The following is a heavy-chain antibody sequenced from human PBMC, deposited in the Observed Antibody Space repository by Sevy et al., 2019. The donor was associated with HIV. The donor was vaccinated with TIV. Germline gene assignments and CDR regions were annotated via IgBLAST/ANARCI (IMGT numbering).Heavy chain of an antibody. Sequence: GGSLRLSYAASGFPFSSYAMSWVRQAPGRGLEWVSTLIGGGRRTYYADSVTGRFIISRHNSRNTLYLQMNSLRAEDTAIYYCAKRRVQSGLSGGGANYGMDVCGRGTTVTVSS. CDR3: AKRRVQSGLSGGGANYGMDV. J-gene: IGHJ6*02. D-gene: IGHD2-8*02. CDR1: GFPFSSYA. V-gene: IGHV3-23*01. CDR2: LIGGGRRT.